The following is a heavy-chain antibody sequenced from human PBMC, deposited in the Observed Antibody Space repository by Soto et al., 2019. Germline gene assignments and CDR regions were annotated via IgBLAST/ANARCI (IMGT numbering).Heavy chain of an antibody. CDR3: ARDLFWGYSNYVSPT. V-gene: IGHV4-59*12. CDR2: IYYSGST. Sequence: SETLSLTCTVSCGSISSYYWYWIRKPPGKGLEWIGYIYYSGSTYYNPSLKSRVTISVDTSKNQFSLKLSSVTAADTAVYYCARDLFWGYSNYVSPTWGQGTLVTVSS. D-gene: IGHD4-4*01. CDR1: CGSISSYY. J-gene: IGHJ4*02.